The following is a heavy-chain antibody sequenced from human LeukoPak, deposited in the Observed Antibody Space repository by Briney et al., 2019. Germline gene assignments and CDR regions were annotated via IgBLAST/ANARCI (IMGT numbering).Heavy chain of an antibody. CDR1: GGSISSYF. CDR3: ARGEAVTKRYYFDY. D-gene: IGHD2-8*01. Sequence: SETLSLTCTLCGGSISSYFWTWIRQPPGKGLEWIGYIYYTGSTNYNPSLKSRVTISLDTSKNQFSLKLSSVTAADTAVYYCARGEAVTKRYYFDYWGQGTLVTVS. J-gene: IGHJ4*02. CDR2: IYYTGST. V-gene: IGHV4-59*08.